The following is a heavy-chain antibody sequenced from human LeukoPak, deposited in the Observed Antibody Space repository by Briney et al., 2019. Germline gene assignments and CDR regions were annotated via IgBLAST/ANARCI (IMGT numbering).Heavy chain of an antibody. CDR1: GFTFSDYC. CDR3: ARPKYSSSWQIFDY. Sequence: GGSLRLSCAASGFTFSDYCMSWIRQAPGKGLEWVSYISSSGNTIYYADSVKGRFTISRDNAKNSVFLQMNSLRAEDTAVYYCARPKYSSSWQIFDYWGQGTLVTASS. CDR2: ISSSGNTI. D-gene: IGHD6-13*01. J-gene: IGHJ4*02. V-gene: IGHV3-11*01.